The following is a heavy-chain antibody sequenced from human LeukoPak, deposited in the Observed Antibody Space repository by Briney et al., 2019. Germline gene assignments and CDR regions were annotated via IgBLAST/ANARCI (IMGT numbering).Heavy chain of an antibody. CDR2: ISSSGSTI. D-gene: IGHD1-26*01. Sequence: GGSLRLSXAASGFTFRDYYMSWIRQAPGKGLEWVSYISSSGSTIYYADSVKGRFTISRGNAKNSLYLQMNSLRAEDTAVYYCARTRGSYGGHDAFDIWGQGTMVTVSS. CDR1: GFTFRDYY. CDR3: ARTRGSYGGHDAFDI. V-gene: IGHV3-11*04. J-gene: IGHJ3*02.